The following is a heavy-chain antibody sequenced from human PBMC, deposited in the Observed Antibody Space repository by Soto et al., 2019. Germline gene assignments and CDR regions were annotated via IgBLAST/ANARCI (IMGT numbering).Heavy chain of an antibody. CDR2: IYYSGST. Sequence: SETLSLTCTVSGGSISSGGYYWSWIRQHPGKGLEWIGYIYYSGSTYYNPSLKSRVTISVDTSKNQFSLKLSSVTAEDTAVYYCARDPLIGDTDYGLDVWGQGTTVTVSS. CDR1: GGSISSGGYY. D-gene: IGHD2-21*01. V-gene: IGHV4-31*03. J-gene: IGHJ6*02. CDR3: ARDPLIGDTDYGLDV.